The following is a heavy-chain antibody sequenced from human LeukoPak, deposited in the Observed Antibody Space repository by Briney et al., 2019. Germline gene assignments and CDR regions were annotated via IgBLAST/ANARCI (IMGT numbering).Heavy chain of an antibody. CDR1: GFTFSSYA. V-gene: IGHV3-30-3*01. D-gene: IGHD6-19*01. CDR2: ISYDGSNK. CDR3: ARDFAKWLVSWSAFDI. J-gene: IGHJ3*02. Sequence: QPGRSLRLSCAASGFTFSSYAMHWVRQAPGKGLEWVAVISYDGSNKYYADSVKGRFTISRDNSKNTLYLQMNSLRAEDTAVYYCARDFAKWLVSWSAFDIWGQGTMVTVSS.